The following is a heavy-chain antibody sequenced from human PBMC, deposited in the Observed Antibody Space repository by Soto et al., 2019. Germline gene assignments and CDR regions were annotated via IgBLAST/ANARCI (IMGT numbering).Heavy chain of an antibody. Sequence: QVQLQESGPGLVKPSQTLSLTCTVSGGSISSGDYYWSWIRQPPGKGLEWIGYIYYSGSTYYNPSLKSRXXTXVXXSKNQFSLKLSSVTAADTAVYYCASSYGANDAFDIWGQGTMVTVSS. V-gene: IGHV4-30-4*01. CDR2: IYYSGST. J-gene: IGHJ3*02. CDR1: GGSISSGDYY. CDR3: ASSYGANDAFDI. D-gene: IGHD4-17*01.